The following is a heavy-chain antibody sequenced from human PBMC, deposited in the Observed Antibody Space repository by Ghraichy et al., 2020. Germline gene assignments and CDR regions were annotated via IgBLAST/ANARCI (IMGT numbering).Heavy chain of an antibody. D-gene: IGHD6-19*01. J-gene: IGHJ4*02. CDR3: ATPGIAVPFDY. CDR2: ISGSGGST. CDR1: GFTFSSYA. V-gene: IGHV3-23*01. Sequence: GESLNISCAASGFTFSSYAMSWVRQAPGKGLEWVSAISGSGGSTYYADSVKGRFTISRDNSKNTLYLQMNSLRAEDTAVYYCATPGIAVPFDYWGQGTLVTVSS.